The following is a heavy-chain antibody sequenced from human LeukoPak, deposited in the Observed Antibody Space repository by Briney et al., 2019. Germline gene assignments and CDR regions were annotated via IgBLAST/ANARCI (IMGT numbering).Heavy chain of an antibody. CDR3: ARGLDIAVAGREKSYFDY. CDR1: GYTFTSYD. Sequence: GASVKVSCKASGYTFTSYDINWVRQATGQGLEWMGWMNPNSGNTGYAQKFQGGVTITRNTSISTAYMELSSLRSEDTAVYYCARGLDIAVAGREKSYFDYWGQGTLVTVSS. CDR2: MNPNSGNT. V-gene: IGHV1-8*03. J-gene: IGHJ4*02. D-gene: IGHD6-19*01.